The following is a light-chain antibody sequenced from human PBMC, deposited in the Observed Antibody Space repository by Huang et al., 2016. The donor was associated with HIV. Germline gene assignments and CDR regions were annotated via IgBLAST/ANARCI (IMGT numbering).Light chain of an antibody. V-gene: IGKV3-20*01. CDR2: GAS. Sequence: EIVLTKSPGTLYLYPGERATLSCRARQSVNNNFLAWYQQKPSQAPRPLIYGASSRATGVPDRFSGSGCGTDFNLTISSLESEDVAVYYCHQYGDSRGTFGEGTKVEIK. CDR3: HQYGDSRGT. CDR1: QSVNNNF. J-gene: IGKJ1*01.